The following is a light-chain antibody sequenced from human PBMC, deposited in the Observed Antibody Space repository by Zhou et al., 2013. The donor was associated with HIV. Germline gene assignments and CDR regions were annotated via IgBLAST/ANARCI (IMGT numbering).Light chain of an antibody. V-gene: IGKV3-20*01. CDR3: QHYGNSPS. J-gene: IGKJ1*01. CDR2: GAS. CDR1: QNIAGNY. Sequence: EIVLTQSPGTLSLSPGERGTLSCRASQNIAGNYLAWYQQKPGQAPRLLIYGASTKTTGIPDRFSDSGSGTDFTLTISRLELEDFAVYYCQHYGNSPSFGQGTKVEIK.